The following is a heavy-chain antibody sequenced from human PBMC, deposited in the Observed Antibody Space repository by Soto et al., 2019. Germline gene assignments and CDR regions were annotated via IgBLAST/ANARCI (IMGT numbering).Heavy chain of an antibody. CDR3: ERGAADTAMVDS. D-gene: IGHD5-18*01. CDR2: IFYSGST. Sequence: QVHLQESGPGLVKASETLSLTCTVSGGSIRSYYWTWIRQPPGKGLEWLGYIFYSGSTFYNPSLKSRVTISIHTSTSQFSLQLTSVTAADTAVYYCERGAADTAMVDSWGQGTLVTVSS. J-gene: IGHJ4*02. CDR1: GGSIRSYY. V-gene: IGHV4-59*01.